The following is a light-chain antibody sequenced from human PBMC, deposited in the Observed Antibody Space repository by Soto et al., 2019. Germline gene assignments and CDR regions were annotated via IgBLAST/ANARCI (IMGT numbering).Light chain of an antibody. V-gene: IGKV3-11*01. CDR2: DAS. CDR1: QSVNNY. J-gene: IGKJ3*01. Sequence: PVYRATVSCRASQSVNNYLAWYQQRPGQAPRLLIYDASYRATGIPARFSGSGSGTEFTLTISSLEPEDFAVYYCQHRNNRPFSFGPGTKVDIK. CDR3: QHRNNRPFS.